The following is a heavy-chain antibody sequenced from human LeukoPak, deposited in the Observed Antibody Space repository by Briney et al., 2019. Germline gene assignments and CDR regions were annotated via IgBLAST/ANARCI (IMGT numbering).Heavy chain of an antibody. CDR3: ASSVRYNWNLAMDYYYYYMDV. V-gene: IGHV1-2*02. CDR2: INPNSGGT. CDR1: GYTFTGYY. D-gene: IGHD1-1*01. J-gene: IGHJ6*03. Sequence: ASVKVSCKASGYTFTGYYMHWVRQAPGQGLEWMGWINPNSGGTNYAQKFQGRVTMTRDTSISTAYMELSRLRSDDTAVYYCASSVRYNWNLAMDYYYYYMDVWGKGTTATVSS.